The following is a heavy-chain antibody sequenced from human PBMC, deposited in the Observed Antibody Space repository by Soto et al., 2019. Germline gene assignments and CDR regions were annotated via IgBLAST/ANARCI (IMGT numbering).Heavy chain of an antibody. CDR3: AREGYCGGDCLPDYYGMDV. Sequence: EVHLLESGGGLVQPEGSLRLSCAASGITFSSYAMSWVRQAPGKGLEWVSVISGSGGGTYYADSVKGRFTISRDNSKNSLYLQMNSLRAEDTAVYYCAREGYCGGDCLPDYYGMDVWGQGTTVTVSS. J-gene: IGHJ6*02. CDR1: GITFSSYA. V-gene: IGHV3-23*01. CDR2: ISGSGGGT. D-gene: IGHD2-21*02.